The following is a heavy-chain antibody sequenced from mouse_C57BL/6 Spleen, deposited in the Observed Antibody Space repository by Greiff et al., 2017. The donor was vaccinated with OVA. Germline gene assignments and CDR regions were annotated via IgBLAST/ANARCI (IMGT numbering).Heavy chain of an antibody. J-gene: IGHJ4*01. CDR3: ARAARPYYAMDY. Sequence: EVQLVESGGGLVKPGGSLKLSCAASGFTFSSYAMSWVRQTPEKRLEWVATISDGGSYTYYPDNVKGRFTISRDNAKNNLYLQMSHLKSEDTAMYYCARAARPYYAMDYWGQGTSVTVSS. V-gene: IGHV5-4*01. CDR1: GFTFSSYA. CDR2: ISDGGSYT.